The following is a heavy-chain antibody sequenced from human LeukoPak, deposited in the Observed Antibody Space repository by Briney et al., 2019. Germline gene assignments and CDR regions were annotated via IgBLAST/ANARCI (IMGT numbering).Heavy chain of an antibody. CDR3: ARVYYDSNGYWFDY. D-gene: IGHD3-22*01. CDR1: GGSFSGYY. V-gene: IGHV4-34*01. CDR2: INHSGST. J-gene: IGHJ4*02. Sequence: SETLSLTCAVYGGSFSGYYWSWIRQPPGKGLEWIGEINHSGSTNYNPSLKSRVTMSVDTSKNQFSLNLISVTAADTAFYYCARVYYDSNGYWFDYWGPGTLVTVSS.